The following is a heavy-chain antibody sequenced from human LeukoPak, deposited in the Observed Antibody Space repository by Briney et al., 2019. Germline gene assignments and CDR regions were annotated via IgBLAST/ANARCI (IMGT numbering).Heavy chain of an antibody. CDR1: GYTFTSYD. CDR2: INPNSGGT. Sequence: ASVKVSCKASGYTFTSYDINWVRQATGRGLEWMGWINPNSGGTNYAQKFQGRVTMTRDTSISTAYMELSRLRSDDTAVYYCARDGNWNYHPLDPWGQGTLVTVSS. D-gene: IGHD1-7*01. V-gene: IGHV1-2*02. J-gene: IGHJ5*02. CDR3: ARDGNWNYHPLDP.